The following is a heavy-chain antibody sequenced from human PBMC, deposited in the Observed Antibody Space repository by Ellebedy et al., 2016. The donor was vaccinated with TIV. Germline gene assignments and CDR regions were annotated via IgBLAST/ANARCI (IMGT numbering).Heavy chain of an antibody. J-gene: IGHJ3*02. CDR1: GYTFTGTDYY. CDR3: ARGFVWFSYAFDT. V-gene: IGHV1-2*02. CDR2: INPKSGGT. Sequence: ASVKVSXXASGYTFTGTDYYMHWVRQAPGQGLEWMGWINPKSGGTNYARKFQGRVTMTRDTSISTAYMELSRLRSDDTAVFYCARGFVWFSYAFDTWGQGTVVTVS. D-gene: IGHD2-21*01.